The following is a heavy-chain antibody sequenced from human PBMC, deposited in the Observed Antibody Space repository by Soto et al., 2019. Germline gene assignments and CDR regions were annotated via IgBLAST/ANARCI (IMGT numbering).Heavy chain of an antibody. Sequence: QVQLQQWGAGLLKPSETLSLTCAVYGGSFSGYYWSWIRQPPGKGLEWIGEINHSGSTNYNPSLKSRVTISVDTSKNQFSLKLSSVTAADTAVYYCARSFGWASRENWFDPWGQGTLVTVSS. V-gene: IGHV4-34*01. CDR3: ARSFGWASRENWFDP. CDR2: INHSGST. D-gene: IGHD1-26*01. CDR1: GGSFSGYY. J-gene: IGHJ5*02.